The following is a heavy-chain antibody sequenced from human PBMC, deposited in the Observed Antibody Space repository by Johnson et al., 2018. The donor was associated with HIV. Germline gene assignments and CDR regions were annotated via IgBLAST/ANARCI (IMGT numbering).Heavy chain of an antibody. Sequence: VQLVESGGGVVQPGRSLRLSCAASGFTFSSYAMHWVRQAPGKGLEWVAVISYDGSNKYYADSVKGRFTISRDNSKNTLYLQMNSLRAEDTAVYYCAKDRGLLDAFDIWGQGTMVTVSS. CDR2: ISYDGSNK. CDR1: GFTFSSYA. V-gene: IGHV3-30*04. J-gene: IGHJ3*02. CDR3: AKDRGLLDAFDI.